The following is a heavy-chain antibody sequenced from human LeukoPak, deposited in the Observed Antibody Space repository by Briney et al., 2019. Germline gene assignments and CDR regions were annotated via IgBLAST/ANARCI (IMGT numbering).Heavy chain of an antibody. CDR2: INHSGST. CDR3: ARVGLLLAPAH. D-gene: IGHD1-26*01. V-gene: IGHV4-34*01. CDR1: GGSFSGYY. Sequence: TSETLSLTCAVYGGSFSGYYWSWIRQPPGKGLEWIGEINHSGSTNYNPSLKSRVTISVDTSKNQFSLKLSSVTAADTAVYYCARVGLLLAPAHWGQGTLVTVSS. J-gene: IGHJ1*01.